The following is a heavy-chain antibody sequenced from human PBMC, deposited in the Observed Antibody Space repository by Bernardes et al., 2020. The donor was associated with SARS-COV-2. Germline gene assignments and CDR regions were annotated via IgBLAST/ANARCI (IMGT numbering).Heavy chain of an antibody. J-gene: IGHJ5*01. CDR2: IWYDGSKD. CDR3: ARAYSFDTWFFDS. CDR1: GFTLSSDA. V-gene: IGHV3-33*01. Sequence: GSSLRLCCAASGFTLSSDAMHWVRQAPGKGLEWVAAIWYDGSKDYYAGSVKGRFTISRDTSKNTLYLQMNSLRAEDTAVYYCARAYSFDTWFFDSWGQGTLVTVSS. D-gene: IGHD4-4*01.